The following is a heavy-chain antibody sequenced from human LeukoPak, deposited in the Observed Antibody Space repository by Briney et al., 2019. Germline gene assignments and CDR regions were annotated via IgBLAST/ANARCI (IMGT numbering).Heavy chain of an antibody. CDR1: GGSISSYY. V-gene: IGHV4-59*01. D-gene: IGHD2-15*01. J-gene: IGHJ4*02. CDR2: IYYSGST. CDR3: AREGLYFDY. Sequence: SSETLSLTCTVSGGSISSYYWSWIRQPPGKGLEWIGYIYYSGSTNYNPSLKSRVTISVDTSKNQFSLKLSSVTAADTAVCYCAREGLYFDYWGQGTLVTVSS.